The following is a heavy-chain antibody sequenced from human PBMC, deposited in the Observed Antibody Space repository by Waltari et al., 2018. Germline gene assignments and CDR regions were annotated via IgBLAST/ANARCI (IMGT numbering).Heavy chain of an antibody. CDR3: ARDRRDDNNSVRWLDP. CDR2: ISAYNGNT. Sequence: QIQLVQSGGEVKKPGASVNVSCKASGYMFRNFGIFWVRQAPGQGLEYMGWISAYNGNTNYAQNYQGRHTLTTDTSASTAYMELSSLTSDDTAVYFCARDRRDDNNSVRWLDPWGQGTLVTVSS. CDR1: GYMFRNFG. V-gene: IGHV1-18*01. D-gene: IGHD1-1*01. J-gene: IGHJ5*02.